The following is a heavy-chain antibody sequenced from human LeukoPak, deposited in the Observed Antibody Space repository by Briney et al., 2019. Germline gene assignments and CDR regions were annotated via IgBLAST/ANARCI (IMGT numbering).Heavy chain of an antibody. CDR3: ARDSGIRYFDWLPST. J-gene: IGHJ5*02. D-gene: IGHD3-9*01. Sequence: PGGSLRLSCAASGFTFSSYAMHWVRQAPGKGLEWVAVISYDGSNKYYADSVKGRFTISRDNSKNTLYLQMNSLRAEDTAVYYCARDSGIRYFDWLPSTWGQGTLVTVSS. CDR1: GFTFSSYA. V-gene: IGHV3-30*04. CDR2: ISYDGSNK.